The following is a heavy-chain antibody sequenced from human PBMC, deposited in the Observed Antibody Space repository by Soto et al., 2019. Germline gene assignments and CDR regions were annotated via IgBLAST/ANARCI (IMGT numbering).Heavy chain of an antibody. D-gene: IGHD2-8*02. J-gene: IGHJ4*02. V-gene: IGHV4-34*01. CDR3: ARDKITGLFDY. CDR2: INHSGSN. CDR1: GGSFSGYY. Sequence: QVQLQQWGAGLLKPSETLSLTCAVYGGSFSGYYWTWIRQPPGTGLEWIGEINHSGSNNYNPSLKSRATISVDTSKNQFSLKLTSVTAADTAVYYCARDKITGLFDYWGQGTLVTVSS.